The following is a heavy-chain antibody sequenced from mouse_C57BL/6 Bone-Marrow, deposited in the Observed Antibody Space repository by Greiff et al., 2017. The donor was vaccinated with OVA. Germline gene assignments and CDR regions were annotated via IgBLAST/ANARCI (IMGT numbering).Heavy chain of an antibody. CDR1: GFSLTSYG. V-gene: IGHV2-2*01. CDR3: ARIIYYGYDEFAY. J-gene: IGHJ3*01. CDR2: IWSGGST. Sequence: VQLQESGPGLVQPSQSLSITCTVSGFSLTSYGVHWVRQSPGKGLEWLGVIWSGGSTDYNAAFISRLSISKDNSKSQVFFKMNSLQADDTAIYYCARIIYYGYDEFAYWGQGTLVTVSA. D-gene: IGHD2-2*01.